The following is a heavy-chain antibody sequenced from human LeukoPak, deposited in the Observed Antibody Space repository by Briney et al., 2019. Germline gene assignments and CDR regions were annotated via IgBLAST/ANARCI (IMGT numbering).Heavy chain of an antibody. CDR3: TTDLGLTMIRGVIVY. CDR2: IKSKGDGEST. D-gene: IGHD3-10*01. CDR1: GFTFTNAW. J-gene: IGHJ4*02. V-gene: IGHV3-15*01. Sequence: PGGSLRLSCAASGFTFTNAWMTWVRQAPGKGLEWVGRIKSKGDGESTDYAAHVKGRLSMSRDDSKATMYLQMYSLEAEDTAVYYCTTDLGLTMIRGVIVYWGQGALVTVSS.